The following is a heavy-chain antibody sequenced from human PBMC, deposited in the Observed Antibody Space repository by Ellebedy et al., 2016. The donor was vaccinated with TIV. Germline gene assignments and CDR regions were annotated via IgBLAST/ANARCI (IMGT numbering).Heavy chain of an antibody. CDR1: GNSISSSY. Sequence: SETLSLTXTVSGNSISSSYWAWIRQSADKRLEWIGRVSFDGHSNYNPSLQSRVTLSVDTSKNQFSLRLTSVTAADTAIYYCARDCSGDTCFSGGVDYWGLGTLVTVSS. V-gene: IGHV4-4*07. CDR3: ARDCSGDTCFSGGVDY. CDR2: VSFDGHS. D-gene: IGHD2-15*01. J-gene: IGHJ4*02.